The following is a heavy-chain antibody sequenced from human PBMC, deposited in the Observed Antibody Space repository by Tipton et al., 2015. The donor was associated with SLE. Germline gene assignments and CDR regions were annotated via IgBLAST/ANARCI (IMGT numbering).Heavy chain of an antibody. J-gene: IGHJ4*02. Sequence: SLRLSCAASGFSISDYYMNWIRQAPGKGLERVSYISSNGKTIYYGDSVQGRFTISRDNAKNSLFLQMNSLRAGDTAVYFCARGRGGEFLDYWGQGTLVTVSS. CDR1: GFSISDYY. V-gene: IGHV3-11*04. D-gene: IGHD3-16*01. CDR2: ISSNGKTI. CDR3: ARGRGGEFLDY.